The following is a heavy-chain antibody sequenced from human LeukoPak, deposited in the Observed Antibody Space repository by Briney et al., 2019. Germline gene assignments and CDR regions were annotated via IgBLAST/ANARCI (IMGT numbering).Heavy chain of an antibody. CDR3: ARDDCSSISCYHNWFDP. D-gene: IGHD2-2*01. Sequence: GGSLRLSCAASGFTFSSYWMSWVRQAPGKGLEWVANIKQDGSERYYVDSVKGRFTISRDNAKNSLYLQMNSLRAEDTAVYYCARDDCSSISCYHNWFDPWGQGTLVTVSS. J-gene: IGHJ5*02. CDR1: GFTFSSYW. V-gene: IGHV3-7*01. CDR2: IKQDGSER.